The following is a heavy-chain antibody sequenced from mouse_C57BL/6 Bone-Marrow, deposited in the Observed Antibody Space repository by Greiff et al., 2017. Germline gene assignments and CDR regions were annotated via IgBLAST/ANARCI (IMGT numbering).Heavy chain of an antibody. CDR1: GYTFTSYT. Sequence: VQLQQSGAELARPGASVKMSCKASGYTFTSYTMHWVKQRPGQGLEWIGYINPSSGYTKYNQKFKDKATLTADKTSSTAYMQLSSLTSEDSTVYYCARWKGAWFAYWGQGTLVTVSA. V-gene: IGHV1-4*01. CDR3: ARWKGAWFAY. CDR2: INPSSGYT. J-gene: IGHJ3*01.